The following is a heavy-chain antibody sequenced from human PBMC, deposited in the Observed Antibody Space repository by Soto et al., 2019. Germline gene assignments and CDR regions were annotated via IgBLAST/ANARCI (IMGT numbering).Heavy chain of an antibody. D-gene: IGHD3-10*01. V-gene: IGHV3-30-3*01. J-gene: IGHJ3*02. CDR2: ISYDGSNK. Sequence: QVQLVESGGGVVQPGRSLRLSCAASGFTFSSYAMHWVRQAPGKGLEWVAVISYDGSNKYYADSVKGRFTISRDNSKNTLYLQMNSLRAEDTAVYYCARDPPYGAFDIWGQGTMVTVSS. CDR1: GFTFSSYA. CDR3: ARDPPYGAFDI.